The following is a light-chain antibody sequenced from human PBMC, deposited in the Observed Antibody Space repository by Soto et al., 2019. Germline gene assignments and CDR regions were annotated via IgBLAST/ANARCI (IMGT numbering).Light chain of an antibody. CDR3: CSYTGDSSPYV. J-gene: IGLJ1*01. V-gene: IGLV2-14*01. CDR1: SSDVGAYKY. Sequence: QSALTQPASVSGSPGQSITISCTGTSSDVGAYKYVSWYQEHPGKAPKLMIYEVSNRPSGVSNRFSGSKSGNTASLTISGIQAEDEADYYCCSYTGDSSPYVFGSGTKVTVL. CDR2: EVS.